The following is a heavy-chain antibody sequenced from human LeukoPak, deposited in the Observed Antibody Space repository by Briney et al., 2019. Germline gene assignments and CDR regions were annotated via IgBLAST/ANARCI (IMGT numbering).Heavy chain of an antibody. CDR2: ITGSGGST. V-gene: IGHV3-23*01. Sequence: PGGSLRLSCVASGFTFSSYAMSWVRQAPGKGLEWVSTITGSGGSTYYADSMKGRFTISRDNSKNTLYLQMNSLRAEDTAVYYCARAVPGRKNFDYWGQGTLVTVSS. J-gene: IGHJ4*02. CDR3: ARAVPGRKNFDY. D-gene: IGHD6-19*01. CDR1: GFTFSSYA.